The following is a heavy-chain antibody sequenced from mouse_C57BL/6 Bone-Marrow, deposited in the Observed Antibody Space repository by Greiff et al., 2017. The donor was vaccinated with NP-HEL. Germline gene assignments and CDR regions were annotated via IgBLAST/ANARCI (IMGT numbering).Heavy chain of an antibody. CDR3: AFITTEGYFDV. Sequence: EVQLQQSGPELVKPGASVKMSCKASGYTFTDYNMHWVKQSHGKSLEWIGYINPNNGGTSYNQKFKGKATLTVNKSSSTAYMELRSLTSEDSAVYYCAFITTEGYFDVWGTGTTVTVSS. V-gene: IGHV1-22*01. CDR1: GYTFTDYN. J-gene: IGHJ1*03. D-gene: IGHD1-1*01. CDR2: INPNNGGT.